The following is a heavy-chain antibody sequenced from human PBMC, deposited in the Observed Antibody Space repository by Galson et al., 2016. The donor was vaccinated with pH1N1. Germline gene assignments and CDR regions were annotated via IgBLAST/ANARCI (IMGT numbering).Heavy chain of an antibody. CDR3: AKDWGLQLVPSSFDY. Sequence: SLRLSCAASGFTFSTYGMNWVRQAPGKGLEWVSAISGSFSAGTTYYADSVKGRFTISRDNSKNTLFLQMNSLRAEDTAVYYCAKDWGLQLVPSSFDYWGQGTLVTVPS. CDR2: ISGSFSAGTT. CDR1: GFTFSTYG. D-gene: IGHD6-6*01. V-gene: IGHV3-23*01. J-gene: IGHJ4*02.